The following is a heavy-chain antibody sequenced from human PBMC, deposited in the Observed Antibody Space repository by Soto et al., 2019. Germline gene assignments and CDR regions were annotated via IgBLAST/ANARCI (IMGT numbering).Heavy chain of an antibody. J-gene: IGHJ6*02. V-gene: IGHV1-24*01. CDR3: ATEDGYSGYERDYYYGMDV. CDR1: GYTLTELS. D-gene: IGHD5-12*01. Sequence: ASVKVSCKVSGYTLTELSMHWVRQAPGKGLEWMGGFDPEDGETIYAQKFQGRVTMTEDTSTDTAYMELSSLRSEDTAVYYCATEDGYSGYERDYYYGMDVWGQGTTVTAP. CDR2: FDPEDGET.